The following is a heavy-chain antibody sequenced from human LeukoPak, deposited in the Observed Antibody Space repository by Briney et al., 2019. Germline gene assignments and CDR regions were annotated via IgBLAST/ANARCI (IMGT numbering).Heavy chain of an antibody. Sequence: ASVKVSCKTSGYTFTSYGISWVRQAPGQGLEWMGWIRVYNDNTNYAQKLQGRVTMTTDTSTSTVYMELRSLRSDDTAVYYCARGMVTWFDPWGQGTLVTVSS. CDR1: GYTFTSYG. J-gene: IGHJ5*02. CDR2: IRVYNDNT. D-gene: IGHD5-18*01. V-gene: IGHV1-18*01. CDR3: ARGMVTWFDP.